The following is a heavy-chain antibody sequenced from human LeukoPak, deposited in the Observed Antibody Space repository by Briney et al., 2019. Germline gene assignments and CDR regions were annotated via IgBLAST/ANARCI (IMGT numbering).Heavy chain of an antibody. V-gene: IGHV4-59*01. CDR2: IYYSGST. Sequence: SETLPLTCTVSGGSISSYYWSWIRQPPGKGLEWIGYIYYSGSTNYNPSLKSRVTISVDTSKNQFSLKLSSVTAADTAVYYCARVLTTVTRYNWFDPWGQGTLVTVSS. J-gene: IGHJ5*02. CDR3: ARVLTTVTRYNWFDP. CDR1: GGSISSYY. D-gene: IGHD4-17*01.